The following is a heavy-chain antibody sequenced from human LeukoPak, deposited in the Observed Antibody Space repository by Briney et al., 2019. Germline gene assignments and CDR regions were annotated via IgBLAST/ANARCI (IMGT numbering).Heavy chain of an antibody. CDR2: IYYSGST. CDR1: GGSISSYY. V-gene: IGHV4-59*08. D-gene: IGHD1-26*01. CDR3: ARLGSGSYYGDAFDI. J-gene: IGHJ3*02. Sequence: SETLSLTCTVSGGSISSYYWSWIRQPPGKGLEWIGYIYYSGSTNYNPSLKSRVTISVDTSKNQFSLKLSSVTAADTAVYYCARLGSGSYYGDAFDIWGQGTMVTVSS.